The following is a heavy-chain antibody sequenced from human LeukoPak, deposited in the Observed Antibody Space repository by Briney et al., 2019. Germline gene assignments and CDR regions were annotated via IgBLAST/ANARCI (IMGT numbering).Heavy chain of an antibody. Sequence: GGSLRLSCAASGFTVSSNYMSWVRQAPGKGLEWVSVIYSGGSTYYADSVKGRFTISRDNSKNTLYLQMNSLRAEDTAVYYCAVNYYDSSGPYYYYYYMDVWGKGTTVTVSS. V-gene: IGHV3-66*01. CDR1: GFTVSSNY. D-gene: IGHD3-22*01. CDR2: IYSGGST. J-gene: IGHJ6*03. CDR3: AVNYYDSSGPYYYYYYMDV.